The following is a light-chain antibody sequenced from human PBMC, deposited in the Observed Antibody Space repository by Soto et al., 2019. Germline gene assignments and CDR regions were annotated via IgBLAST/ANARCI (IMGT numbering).Light chain of an antibody. V-gene: IGKV1-39*01. Sequence: DIQMTQSPSSLSASVGDRVTITCRPSQTISSYLNWYQQKPGKAPKLLIYTASTLESGVPSRFSGSGSGTDFTLTISSLQPEDFATYYCQQSYSTPQMFGQGTKVDIK. CDR3: QQSYSTPQM. CDR2: TAS. CDR1: QTISSY. J-gene: IGKJ1*01.